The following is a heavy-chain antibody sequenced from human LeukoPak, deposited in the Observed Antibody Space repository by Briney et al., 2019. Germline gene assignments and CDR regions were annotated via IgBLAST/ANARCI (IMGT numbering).Heavy chain of an antibody. V-gene: IGHV1-8*01. D-gene: IGHD3-22*01. CDR2: MNPNSGNT. CDR1: GYTFTSYD. Sequence: GASVKVSCKASGYTFTSYDINWVRQATGQGLEWMGWMNPNSGNTGYAQKFQGRVTMTRNTSISTAYMELSSLRSEDTAVYYCARELPYYYDSSGYCYDYWGQGILVTVSS. J-gene: IGHJ4*02. CDR3: ARELPYYYDSSGYCYDY.